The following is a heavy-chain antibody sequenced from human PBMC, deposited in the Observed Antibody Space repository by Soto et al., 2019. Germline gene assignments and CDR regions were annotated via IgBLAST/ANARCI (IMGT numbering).Heavy chain of an antibody. V-gene: IGHV4-31*03. CDR1: GGSISSGGYY. CDR3: ARVTPKYYFDY. CDR2: IYYSGST. Sequence: PSETLSLTCTVSGGSISSGGYYWSWIRQHPGKGLEWIGYIYYSGSTYYNPSLKSRVTISVDTSKNQFSLKLSSVTAADTAVYYCARVTPKYYFDYWGQGTLVTVSS. J-gene: IGHJ4*02.